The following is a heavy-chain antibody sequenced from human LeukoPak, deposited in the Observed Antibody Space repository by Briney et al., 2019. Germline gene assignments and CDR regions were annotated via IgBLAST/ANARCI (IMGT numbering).Heavy chain of an antibody. V-gene: IGHV4-4*07. CDR3: AREGGFGELNKEFDY. D-gene: IGHD3-10*01. CDR1: GGSISSYY. J-gene: IGHJ4*02. Sequence: PETLSLTCTVSGGSISSYYWSWIRQPAGKGLEWIGRIYTSGSTNYNPSLKSRVTMSVDTSKNQFSLKLSSVTAADTAVYYCAREGGFGELNKEFDYWGQGILVTVSS. CDR2: IYTSGST.